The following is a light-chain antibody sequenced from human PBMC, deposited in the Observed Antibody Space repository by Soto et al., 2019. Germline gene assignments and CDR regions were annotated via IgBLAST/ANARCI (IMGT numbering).Light chain of an antibody. CDR3: NSYISGTTLWV. J-gene: IGLJ3*02. V-gene: IGLV2-14*01. CDR1: SSDIGGYNY. CDR2: EVS. Sequence: QSALTQPASVSGSPGQSITISCTGTSSDIGGYNYVSWYQQHPGKAPKLMIYEVSNWPSGVSNRFSGSKSGNTASLTISGLQAEDEADYYCNSYISGTTLWVFGGGTKLTVL.